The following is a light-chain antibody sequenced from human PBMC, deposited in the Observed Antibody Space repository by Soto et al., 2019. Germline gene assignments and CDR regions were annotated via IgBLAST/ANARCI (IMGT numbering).Light chain of an antibody. CDR1: SSDVGGYNF. CDR3: CSHSSSITWM. Sequence: QSVLTQTASVSGSPGQSITISCTGTSSDVGGYNFVSWYQQHPGKAPKLIIHEVTNRPSGVSGRFSGSKSGNTAFLTISGLQAEDEAVYYCCSHSSSITWMFGGGTKLNVL. V-gene: IGLV2-14*03. CDR2: EVT. J-gene: IGLJ3*02.